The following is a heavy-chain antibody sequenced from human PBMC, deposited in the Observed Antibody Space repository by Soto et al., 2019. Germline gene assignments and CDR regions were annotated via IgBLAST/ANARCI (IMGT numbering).Heavy chain of an antibody. CDR2: ISYDGSNK. D-gene: IGHD3-22*01. J-gene: IGHJ4*02. V-gene: IGHV3-30*18. CDR3: AKESVVVITDY. Sequence: QVQLVESGGGVVQPGRSLRLSCAASGFTFSRYGMHWVRQAPGKGLEWVAVISYDGSNKYYADSVKGRFTISRDNSKNTLYLQMNSLRAEDTAVYYCAKESVVVITDYWGQGTLVTVSS. CDR1: GFTFSRYG.